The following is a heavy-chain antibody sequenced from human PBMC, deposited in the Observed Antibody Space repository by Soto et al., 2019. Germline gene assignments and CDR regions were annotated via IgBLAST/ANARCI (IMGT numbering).Heavy chain of an antibody. J-gene: IGHJ4*02. Sequence: EVQVVESGGGLVKPGGSLRLSCVFSGFTFSTYTMNWVRQAPGKGLEWVSSINGRSNYVYYADSVKGRFTISRDNAKNSRYLQRNRLRAEETAIYYCAREDGVVGSSSAFDHWGLGTLVTVSS. CDR2: INGRSNYV. CDR1: GFTFSTYT. V-gene: IGHV3-21*01. D-gene: IGHD1-26*01. CDR3: AREDGVVGSSSAFDH.